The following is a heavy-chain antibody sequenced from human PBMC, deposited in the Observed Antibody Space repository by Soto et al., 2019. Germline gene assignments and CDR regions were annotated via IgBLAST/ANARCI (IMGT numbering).Heavy chain of an antibody. CDR2: IHYRGST. CDR3: ARCRDAFGFDS. J-gene: IGHJ4*02. D-gene: IGHD2-2*01. CDR1: GGFISRGGYY. Sequence: QVQLQESGPGLVEPSQTLSLTCSVSGGFISRGGYYWSWIRQFPGKGLEWIGCIHYRGSTYYNPSLKSRGSISVDMSKNQLSLNLTSVTAADTAVYYCARCRDAFGFDSWGQGTLVTVSS. V-gene: IGHV4-31*03.